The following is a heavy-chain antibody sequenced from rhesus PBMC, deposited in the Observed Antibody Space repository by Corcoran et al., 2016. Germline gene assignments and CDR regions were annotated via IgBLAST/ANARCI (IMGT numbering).Heavy chain of an antibody. CDR2: INGNSGST. V-gene: IGHV4-80*01. D-gene: IGHD3-16*01. CDR1: GASISSNW. J-gene: IGHJ4*01. Sequence: QVLLQESGPGLVKPSETLSLSCAVSGASISSNWWRWIRPPPGKGLVWIGEINGNSGSTNYDPSLKSRVTISKDASKNQFSLILSSVTAADTAVYYCARYRSGSYYYFDYWGQGVLVTVSS. CDR3: ARYRSGSYYYFDY.